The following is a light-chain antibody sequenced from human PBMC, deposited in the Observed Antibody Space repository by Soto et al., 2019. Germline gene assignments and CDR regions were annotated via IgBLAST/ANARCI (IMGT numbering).Light chain of an antibody. CDR3: SSYTSSSTVV. Sequence: QSALTQPASLSQSPGQSITISCTGTSSDVGGYKYVSWYQQHPGKVPKLMIYEVTNRPSGVSNCFSGSKSGNTASLTISELQAEDEADYYCSSYTSSSTVVFGGGTKLTVL. CDR2: EVT. V-gene: IGLV2-14*01. J-gene: IGLJ2*01. CDR1: SSDVGGYKY.